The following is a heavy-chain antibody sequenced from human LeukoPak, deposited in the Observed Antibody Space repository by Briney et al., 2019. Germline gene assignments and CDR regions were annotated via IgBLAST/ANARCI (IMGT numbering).Heavy chain of an antibody. D-gene: IGHD2-2*01. V-gene: IGHV3-30*02. CDR2: ISYEANNE. Sequence: GGSLRLSCAASGFTFSTYGMHWVRQAPGKGLEWVAYISYEANNEQYAESVKGRFTISRDNSKNTLYLQMNSLRPEDTAVYYCARYRLGYCSSTSCIPMDVWGKGTTVTVSS. J-gene: IGHJ6*03. CDR3: ARYRLGYCSSTSCIPMDV. CDR1: GFTFSTYG.